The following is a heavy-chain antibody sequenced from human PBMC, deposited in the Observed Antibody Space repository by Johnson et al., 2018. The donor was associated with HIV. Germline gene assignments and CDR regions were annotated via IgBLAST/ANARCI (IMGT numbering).Heavy chain of an antibody. D-gene: IGHD5-24*01. V-gene: IGHV3-30*02. CDR1: GFTFSNAW. J-gene: IGHJ3*02. CDR2: IWPDGSNR. Sequence: VQLVESGGGLVQPGGSLRLSCAASGFTFSNAWMSWVRQAPGKGLEWVAVIWPDGSNRYYADSVNGRFTISRDNSKNTLYLQMNSLRAEDTALYYCAKDRLRDGYNRDAFDIWGQGTMVTVSS. CDR3: AKDRLRDGYNRDAFDI.